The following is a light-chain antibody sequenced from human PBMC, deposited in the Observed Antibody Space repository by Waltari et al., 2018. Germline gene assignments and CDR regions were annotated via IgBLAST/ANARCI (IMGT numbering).Light chain of an antibody. CDR1: SSDVGRSNL. Sequence: QSALTQPAPVSGSPGPAITISCTGRSSDVGRSNLVSWYLQHPGKPPKLIIYEVSKRPSGVSNRFSGSKSGNTASLTISGLQAEDEADYYCYSYAGGSVFGTGTKVTVL. V-gene: IGLV2-23*02. CDR3: YSYAGGSV. J-gene: IGLJ1*01. CDR2: EVS.